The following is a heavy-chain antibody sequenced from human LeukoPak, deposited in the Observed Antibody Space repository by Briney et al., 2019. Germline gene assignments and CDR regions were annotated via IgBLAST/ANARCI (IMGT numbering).Heavy chain of an antibody. J-gene: IGHJ4*02. CDR2: ISGSGGST. V-gene: IGHV3-23*01. CDR1: GFTFSSYA. CDR3: AKVLTRWGEPFYFDY. Sequence: GGSLRLSCAASGFTFSSYAMSWVRQAPGKGLEWVSAISGSGGSTYYADSVRGRFTISRDNSKNTLYLQMNSLRAEDTAVYYCAKVLTRWGEPFYFDYWGQGTLVTVSS. D-gene: IGHD3-16*01.